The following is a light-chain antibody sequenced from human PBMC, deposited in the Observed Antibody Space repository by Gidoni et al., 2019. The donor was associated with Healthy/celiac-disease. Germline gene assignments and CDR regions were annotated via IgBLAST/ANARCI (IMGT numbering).Light chain of an antibody. CDR1: QSVSSSY. Sequence: EIVLTQSPGTLSLSPGERAALSCRASQSVSSSYLAWYQQKPGQAPRLLIYDASSRDTGIPDRLSGSGSGTDFTLTISRLEPEDFAVYYCKQYDSSPTWTFGQGTKVEIK. J-gene: IGKJ1*01. V-gene: IGKV3-20*01. CDR3: KQYDSSPTWT. CDR2: DAS.